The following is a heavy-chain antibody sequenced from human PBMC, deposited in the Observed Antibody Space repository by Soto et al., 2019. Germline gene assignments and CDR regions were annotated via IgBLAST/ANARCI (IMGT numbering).Heavy chain of an antibody. CDR1: GYTFTAYY. Sequence: ASVKVSCKASGYTFTAYYIHWVRQAPGQGFEWMGWINPNSGGTRYAQKFQGWVTMTRDTSISTAYMELSRLTSADTAVYYCARVRGSNWYYAFDIWGQGTTVTV. J-gene: IGHJ3*02. D-gene: IGHD6-13*01. V-gene: IGHV1-2*04. CDR3: ARVRGSNWYYAFDI. CDR2: INPNSGGT.